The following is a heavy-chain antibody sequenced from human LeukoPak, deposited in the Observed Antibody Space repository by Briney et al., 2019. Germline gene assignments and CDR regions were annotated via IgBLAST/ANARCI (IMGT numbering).Heavy chain of an antibody. CDR1: GFTFSSYA. CDR2: ISGNGGST. V-gene: IGHV3-23*01. J-gene: IGHJ4*02. CDR3: TKPARAVGLDY. D-gene: IGHD6-19*01. Sequence: GGSLRLSCAASGFTFSSYAMSWVRQAPGKGLEWVSGISGNGGSTYYADSVKGRLTISRDNSKNTLYLQMNSLRAEDTAVYYCTKPARAVGLDYWGQGTLVTVSS.